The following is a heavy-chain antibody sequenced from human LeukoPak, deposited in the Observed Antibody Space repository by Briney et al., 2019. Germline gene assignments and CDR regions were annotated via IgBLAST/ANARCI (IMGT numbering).Heavy chain of an antibody. D-gene: IGHD3-3*01. V-gene: IGHV3-30-3*01. CDR2: ISHDGSNK. J-gene: IGHJ4*02. Sequence: PGRSLRLSCAASGFTFSSYSMHWVRQAPGKGLEWVAVISHDGSNKYYADSVKGRFTISRDNSKNTLHLQMNSLRAEDTAVYYCARDFSGVVISSLDYWGQGTLVTVSS. CDR3: ARDFSGVVISSLDY. CDR1: GFTFSSYS.